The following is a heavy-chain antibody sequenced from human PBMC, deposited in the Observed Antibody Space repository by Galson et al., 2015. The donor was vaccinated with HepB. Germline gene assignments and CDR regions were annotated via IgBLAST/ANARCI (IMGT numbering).Heavy chain of an antibody. V-gene: IGHV3-11*06. CDR2: ISNSGAYA. CDR1: GFSFSDYY. J-gene: IGHJ4*02. CDR3: ARVGTNYYGTGHFY. D-gene: IGHD3-10*01. Sequence: SLRLSCAASGFSFSDYYMSWVRQAPGTGLEWVSYISNSGAYANYAGSVEGRFTVSRDNAKNSLFLQMDSLRAEDTAVYYCARVGTNYYGTGHFYWGPGTLVSVSS.